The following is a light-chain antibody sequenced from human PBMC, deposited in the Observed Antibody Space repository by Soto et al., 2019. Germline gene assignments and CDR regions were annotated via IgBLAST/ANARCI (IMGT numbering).Light chain of an antibody. CDR2: EGT. Sequence: QSVLTQPASVSGSPGQSITISCTGTSSDVGTNNHVSWYQQHPGRAPKPIIYEGTKRPSGVSYRFSGSKSGNTASLTISGLQAEDEADYYGCSYADTSPHSVFGGGTKLTVL. CDR1: SSDVGTNNH. CDR3: CSYADTSPHSV. V-gene: IGLV2-23*01. J-gene: IGLJ3*02.